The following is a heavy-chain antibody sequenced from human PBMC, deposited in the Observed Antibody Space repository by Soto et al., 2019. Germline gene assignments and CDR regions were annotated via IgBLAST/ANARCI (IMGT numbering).Heavy chain of an antibody. CDR2: IHYTGST. Sequence: NPSETLSLTCTVSGGSMSRYYWTWIRQPPGKGLEWIGNIHYTGSTNYNPSLKSRVTILLGTSTSQFSLKVSSVTAADTAVYYCARDLTISSTDGPLDPWGHGTLVTVSS. D-gene: IGHD1-1*01. V-gene: IGHV4-59*01. J-gene: IGHJ5*02. CDR3: ARDLTISSTDGPLDP. CDR1: GGSMSRYY.